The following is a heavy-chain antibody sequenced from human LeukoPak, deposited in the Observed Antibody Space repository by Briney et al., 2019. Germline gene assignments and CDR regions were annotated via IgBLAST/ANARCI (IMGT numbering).Heavy chain of an antibody. CDR2: IYYSGST. Sequence: SETLSLTCTVSGGSISSYYWSWIRQPPGKGLEWIGYIYYSGSTNYNPSLKSRVTISVDTSKNQFSLKLSSVTAADTAVYYCARAYCTSTTCWGYFDYWGQGTLVTVSS. V-gene: IGHV4-59*01. D-gene: IGHD2-2*01. CDR3: ARAYCTSTTCWGYFDY. CDR1: GGSISSYY. J-gene: IGHJ4*02.